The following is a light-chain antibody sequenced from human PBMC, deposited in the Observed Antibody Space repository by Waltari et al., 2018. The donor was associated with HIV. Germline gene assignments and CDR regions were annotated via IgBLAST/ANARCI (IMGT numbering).Light chain of an antibody. Sequence: QSVLTQPPSVSGTPGQNVTISCSGSSTNIGSNIVNWYQQVPEAAPTLLIYSNDQRPSGVPDCVSGSKSGTAASLAISGLQSADEADYYCAAWDDSLNGMFGGGTKLSV. CDR2: SND. CDR1: STNIGSNI. V-gene: IGLV1-44*01. J-gene: IGLJ3*02. CDR3: AAWDDSLNGM.